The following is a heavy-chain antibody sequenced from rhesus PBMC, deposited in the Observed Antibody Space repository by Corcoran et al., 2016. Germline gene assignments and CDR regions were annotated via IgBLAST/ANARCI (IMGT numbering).Heavy chain of an antibody. V-gene: IGHV4S7*01. D-gene: IGHD3-34*01. CDR2: IYSSSGNT. Sequence: QVQLQESGPGLLKPSETLSLTCAVSGGCISGGHGWGWVRQPPGKGLEWSGSIYSSSGNTYYNPSLKSRVTISTDTSKNQFSLKLSSVTAADTAVYYCAYYNWGDYNNRFDVWGPGVLVTVSS. CDR1: GGCISGGHG. CDR3: AYYNWGDYNNRFDV. J-gene: IGHJ5-1*01.